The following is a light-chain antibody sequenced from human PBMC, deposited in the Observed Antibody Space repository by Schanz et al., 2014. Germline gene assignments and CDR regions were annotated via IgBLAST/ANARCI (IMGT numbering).Light chain of an antibody. CDR1: SSDVGSYGF. CDR2: EAN. CDR3: CSYTSSSTLVV. J-gene: IGLJ2*01. V-gene: IGLV2-14*02. Sequence: QSALTQPASVSGSPGQSITISCTGTSSDVGSYGFVSWYQHYPGKAPKVIIYEANKRPSGVSNRFSASKSGYTASLTISGLQAEDEADYYCCSYTSSSTLVVFGGGTKLTVL.